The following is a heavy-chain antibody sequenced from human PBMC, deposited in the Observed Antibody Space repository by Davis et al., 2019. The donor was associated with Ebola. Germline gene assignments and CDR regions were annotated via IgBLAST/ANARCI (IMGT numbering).Heavy chain of an antibody. Sequence: GESLKISCAASGFTFDDSTMFWVRQAPGKGLEWVSLISWDGDDIYYADSVKGRFTISRDNTKNSLYLQMNSLRVEDTALYYCAKDKDGGWGYFDYWGQGTLVTVSS. D-gene: IGHD6-19*01. CDR3: AKDKDGGWGYFDY. J-gene: IGHJ4*02. CDR1: GFTFDDST. V-gene: IGHV3-43*01. CDR2: ISWDGDDI.